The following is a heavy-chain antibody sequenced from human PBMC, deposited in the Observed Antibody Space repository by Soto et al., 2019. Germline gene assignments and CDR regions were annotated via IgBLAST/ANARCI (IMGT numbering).Heavy chain of an antibody. J-gene: IGHJ6*02. D-gene: IGHD1-1*01. V-gene: IGHV1-3*01. CDR1: GYTFTSYA. Sequence: GASVKVSCKASGYTFTSYAMHWVRQAPGQRLEWMGWINAGNGNTKYSQKFQGRVTITRDTSASTAYMELSSLRSEDTAVYYCARRREPETIQYYYYYGMDVWGQGTTVTVSS. CDR2: INAGNGNT. CDR3: ARRREPETIQYYYYYGMDV.